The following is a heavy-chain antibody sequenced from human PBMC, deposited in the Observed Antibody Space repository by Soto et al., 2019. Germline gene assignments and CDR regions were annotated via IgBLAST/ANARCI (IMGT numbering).Heavy chain of an antibody. J-gene: IGHJ4*02. CDR2: ISAYNTNT. V-gene: IGHV1-18*01. Sequence: QVKLVQSGAEVKKPGASVKVSCKTSGYTFTSYHISWVRQAPGQGLEWMGWISAYNTNTNYAQKFQGRVTMTTDTLTSTAYMKLRTLRSDVTAVYYCARDTPPTDYWCQGNRVTVSS. CDR3: ARDTPPTDY. CDR1: GYTFTSYH.